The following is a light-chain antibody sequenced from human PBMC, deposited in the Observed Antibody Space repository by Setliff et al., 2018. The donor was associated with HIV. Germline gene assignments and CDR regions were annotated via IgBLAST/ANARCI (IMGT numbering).Light chain of an antibody. Sequence: DIQMTQSPSTLSASVGDRVAITCRASQSINKWLAWYQKMPVKAPKLLIYEASTLKNGVPSRLSGSESGKEFTLTINSLQPDDFATYYCQQHFNYSLSFGGGTKVDIK. CDR3: QQHFNYSLS. V-gene: IGKV1-5*03. CDR1: QSINKW. CDR2: EAS. J-gene: IGKJ4*01.